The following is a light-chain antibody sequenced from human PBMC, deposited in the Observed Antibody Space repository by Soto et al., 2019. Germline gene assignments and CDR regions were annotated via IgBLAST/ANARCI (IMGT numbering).Light chain of an antibody. Sequence: DIQMTQSPSLSVSVGDKVTITCRASHSISNFLNWYQQKAGKAPKLLIYASFNLQSGVPSRFSDSGSGADFTLTISSLQPEDFATYYCQQNYITPYTFGQGTTLEIK. V-gene: IGKV1-39*01. CDR2: ASF. CDR3: QQNYITPYT. J-gene: IGKJ2*01. CDR1: HSISNF.